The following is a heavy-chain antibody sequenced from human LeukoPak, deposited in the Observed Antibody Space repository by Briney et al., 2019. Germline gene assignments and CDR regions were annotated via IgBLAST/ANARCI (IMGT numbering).Heavy chain of an antibody. V-gene: IGHV4-39*07. CDR2: INHSGST. D-gene: IGHD5-12*01. CDR1: GGSISSSDYY. CDR3: ARTGDVDIVATIGLFDY. Sequence: PSETLSLTCSVSGGSISSSDYYWSWIRQPPGKGLEWIGEINHSGSTNYNPSLKSRVTISVDTSKNQFSLKLSSVTAADTAVYYRARTGDVDIVATIGLFDYWGQGTLVTVSS. J-gene: IGHJ4*02.